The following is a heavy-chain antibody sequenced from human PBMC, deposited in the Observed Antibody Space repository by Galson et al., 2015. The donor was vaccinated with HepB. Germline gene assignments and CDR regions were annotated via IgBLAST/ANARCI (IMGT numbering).Heavy chain of an antibody. Sequence: SLRLSCAASGFTFSSYTMNWVRQAPGKGLEWLSSISASGASTYYADSVKGQFAISRDNSKNTVYLQMNSLRAEDTALYYCAKLGGTSGATGLDYWGQGTLVTVSS. CDR3: AKLGGTSGATGLDY. D-gene: IGHD1/OR15-1a*01. J-gene: IGHJ4*02. CDR2: ISASGAST. CDR1: GFTFSSYT. V-gene: IGHV3-23*01.